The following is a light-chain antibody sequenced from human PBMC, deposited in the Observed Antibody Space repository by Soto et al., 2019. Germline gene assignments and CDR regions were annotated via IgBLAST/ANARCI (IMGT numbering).Light chain of an antibody. CDR1: QSVSSSY. Sequence: EIVLTQSPGTLSLSPGERATLSCRASQSVSSSYLAWYQQKPGQAPRLLIYGASSRATGIPDRFSGSGSGTDFTLTISRLEPEDFAVYSCQQYGSSPPTWTFGQGTKVESK. V-gene: IGKV3-20*01. CDR3: QQYGSSPPTWT. CDR2: GAS. J-gene: IGKJ1*01.